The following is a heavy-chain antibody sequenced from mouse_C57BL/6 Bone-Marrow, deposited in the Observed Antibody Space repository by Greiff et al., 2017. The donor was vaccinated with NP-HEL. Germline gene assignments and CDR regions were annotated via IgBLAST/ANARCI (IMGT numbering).Heavy chain of an antibody. V-gene: IGHV2-5*01. CDR1: GFSLTSYG. CDR2: IWRGGST. D-gene: IGHD2-3*01. J-gene: IGHJ2*01. Sequence: QVQLKQSGPGLVQPPQSLSITCTVSGFSLTSYGVHWVRQSPGKGLEWLGVIWRGGSTDYNAAFMSRLSITKDNSKSQVFFKMNSLQADDTAIYYCATPSYDGYYHYFDYWGQGTTLTVSS. CDR3: ATPSYDGYYHYFDY.